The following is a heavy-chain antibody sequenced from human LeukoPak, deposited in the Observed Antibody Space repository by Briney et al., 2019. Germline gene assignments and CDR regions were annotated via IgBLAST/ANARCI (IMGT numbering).Heavy chain of an antibody. CDR2: ISSSGSTI. J-gene: IGHJ5*02. D-gene: IGHD3-10*01. CDR3: AKDLLRDLWFGES. Sequence: GGSLRLSCAASGFTFSSYEMNWVRQAPGKGLEWVSYISSSGSTIYYADSLKGRFTISRDNAKNSLYLQMNSLRAEDTAFYYCAKDLLRDLWFGESWGQGTLVTVSS. V-gene: IGHV3-48*03. CDR1: GFTFSSYE.